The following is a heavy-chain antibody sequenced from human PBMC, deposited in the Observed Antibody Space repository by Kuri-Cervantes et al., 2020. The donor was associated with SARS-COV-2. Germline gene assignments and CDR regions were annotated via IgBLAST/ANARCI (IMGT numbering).Heavy chain of an antibody. Sequence: SQTSSLICAISGDRVPRNSAAWNWIRQSPSRGLEWLGRTYYNSQWYTDYSPSVKSRIIIRSDTSKNHVSLQLNSVTPEDTAVYYCAREQISLIVLQSGTFAIWGQGTMVTVSS. J-gene: IGHJ3*02. V-gene: IGHV6-1*01. CDR2: TYYNSQWYT. CDR1: GDRVPRNSAA. D-gene: IGHD3-22*01. CDR3: AREQISLIVLQSGTFAI.